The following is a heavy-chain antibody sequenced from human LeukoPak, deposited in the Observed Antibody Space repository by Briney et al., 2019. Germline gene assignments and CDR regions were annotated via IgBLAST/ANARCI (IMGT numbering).Heavy chain of an antibody. CDR1: GYTFTSYG. CDR2: ISTYNGKT. Sequence: ASVKVSCKASGYTFTSYGICWVRQAPGQGLEWMGWISTYNGKTNYAHKIQGRVTMTTDTSTSTAYMELRSLRSDDTAVYYCARDLPYSSSWESIDYWGQGTLVTVSS. J-gene: IGHJ4*02. V-gene: IGHV1-18*01. CDR3: ARDLPYSSSWESIDY. D-gene: IGHD6-13*01.